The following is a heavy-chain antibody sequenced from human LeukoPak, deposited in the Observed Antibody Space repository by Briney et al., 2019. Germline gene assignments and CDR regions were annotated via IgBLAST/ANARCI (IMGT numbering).Heavy chain of an antibody. CDR1: GFSFSSNW. J-gene: IGHJ5*02. CDR2: IKADGSEK. V-gene: IGHV3-7*01. CDR3: ARDVAEGRFDP. Sequence: QPGGSLRLSCATSGFSFSSNWMSWVRQAPGKGLEWVASIKADGSEKYYVDSVKGRFTISRDNAKRSLYLQMNSLRPEDTAVYYCARDVAEGRFDPWGQGTLVTVSS.